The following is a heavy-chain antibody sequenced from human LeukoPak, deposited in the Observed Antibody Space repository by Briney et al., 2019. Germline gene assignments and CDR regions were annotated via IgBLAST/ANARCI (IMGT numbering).Heavy chain of an antibody. CDR3: ARESMVRGVIEDDY. D-gene: IGHD3-10*01. CDR1: GFTLSSYS. CDR2: ISSSSSYI. V-gene: IGHV3-21*01. J-gene: IGHJ4*02. Sequence: GGSLRLSCAASGFTLSSYSMNWVRQPPGKGLEWVSSISSSSSYIYYADSVKGRFTISRDNAKNSLYLQMNSLRAEDTDVYYCARESMVRGVIEDDYWGQGTLVTVSS.